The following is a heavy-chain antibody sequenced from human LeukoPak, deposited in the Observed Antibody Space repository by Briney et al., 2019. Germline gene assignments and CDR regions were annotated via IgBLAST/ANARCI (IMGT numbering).Heavy chain of an antibody. D-gene: IGHD3-22*01. CDR2: INWNGGST. Sequence: PGGSLRLSCAASGFTFNDYGMSWVRQAPGKGLEWVSGINWNGGSTSYADAVKGRFTITRDNDKNSLYLQKNSLRAEDTALYYCARIDYYDSSGYAIDIWGQGTMVTVSS. V-gene: IGHV3-20*04. CDR3: ARIDYYDSSGYAIDI. J-gene: IGHJ3*02. CDR1: GFTFNDYG.